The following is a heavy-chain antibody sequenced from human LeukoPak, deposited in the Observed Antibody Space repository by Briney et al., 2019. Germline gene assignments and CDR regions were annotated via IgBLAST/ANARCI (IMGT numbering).Heavy chain of an antibody. CDR2: ITSSSSII. D-gene: IGHD3-10*02. J-gene: IGHJ3*02. Sequence: GGSLRLSCAASGFTFSTCSMNWARQAPGKGLEWVSFITSSSSIIYYADSVKGRFTISRDNAKNSLYLQMNSLRDEDTAVYYCTRDLFNAFDIWGQGTMVTVSS. V-gene: IGHV3-48*02. CDR1: GFTFSTCS. CDR3: TRDLFNAFDI.